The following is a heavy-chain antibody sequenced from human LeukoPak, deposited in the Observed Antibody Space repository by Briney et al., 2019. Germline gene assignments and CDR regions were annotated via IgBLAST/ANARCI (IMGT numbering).Heavy chain of an antibody. D-gene: IGHD2-2*01. CDR2: VSAYNGDT. Sequence: ASVKVSCKASGGTFSSYAISWVRQAPGQGLDWMGWVSAYNGDTNYAQRFQGRVTMTTDASTSTAYMELRSLRSDDTAVYYCARDCSTSCCPPFNYWGQGTLVTVSS. CDR3: ARDCSTSCCPPFNY. V-gene: IGHV1-18*01. J-gene: IGHJ4*02. CDR1: GGTFSSYA.